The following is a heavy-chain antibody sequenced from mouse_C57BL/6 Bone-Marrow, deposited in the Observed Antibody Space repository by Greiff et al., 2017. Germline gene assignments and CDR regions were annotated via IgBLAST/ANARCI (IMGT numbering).Heavy chain of an antibody. J-gene: IGHJ2*01. CDR1: GYTFTSYW. CDR2: IYPTSGRT. Sequence: VQLQQPGAELVKPGASVKMSCKASGYTFTSYWITWVKQRPGQGLEWIGDIYPTSGRTNYNEKFKSKAILTVDTSSNTAYMQLSSLTSEDSAVFYCARSGPVGRSFYYWGQGTTLTVSS. V-gene: IGHV1-55*01. D-gene: IGHD4-1*01. CDR3: ARSGPVGRSFYY.